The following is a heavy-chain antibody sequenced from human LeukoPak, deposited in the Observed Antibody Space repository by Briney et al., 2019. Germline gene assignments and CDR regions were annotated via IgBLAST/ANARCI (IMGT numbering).Heavy chain of an antibody. CDR2: IYYSGNT. CDR3: ARYEAGGSALDS. D-gene: IGHD2-15*01. V-gene: IGHV4-39*07. Sequence: NPSETLSLTCTVSGGSISSSSSYWGWIRQPPGKGLEWIGSIYYSGNTYYNPSLKSRVTISVDTSKNQFSLKLSSVTAADTAVYYCARYEAGGSALDSWGQGTLVTVSS. CDR1: GGSISSSSSY. J-gene: IGHJ4*02.